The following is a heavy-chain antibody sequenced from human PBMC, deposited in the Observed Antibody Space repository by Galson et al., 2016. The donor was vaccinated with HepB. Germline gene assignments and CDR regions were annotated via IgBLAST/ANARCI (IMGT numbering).Heavy chain of an antibody. CDR1: GFTFSSYG. CDR3: AKDALNTLVRGVIMSYFDY. J-gene: IGHJ4*02. CDR2: ISNDGSNK. Sequence: SLRLSCAASGFTFSSYGMHWVRQASGKGLEWVAVISNDGSNKDYADSVKGRFTISRDNSKNTLFLQMNSLRPEDTAVYYCAKDALNTLVRGVIMSYFDYWGQGALVTVSS. D-gene: IGHD3-10*01. V-gene: IGHV3-30*18.